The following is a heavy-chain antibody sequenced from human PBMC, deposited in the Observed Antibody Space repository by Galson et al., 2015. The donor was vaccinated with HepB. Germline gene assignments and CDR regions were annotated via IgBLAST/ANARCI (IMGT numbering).Heavy chain of an antibody. J-gene: IGHJ4*02. D-gene: IGHD2-2*01. Sequence: SVKVSCKVSGYTLTELSMHWVRQAPGKGLEWMGGFDPEDGETIYAQKLQGRVTMTEDTSTDTAYMELSSLRSEDTAVYYCATDFIVQSPPLEKSRQLPGEWGQGTLVTVSS. V-gene: IGHV1-24*01. CDR1: GYTLTELS. CDR2: FDPEDGET. CDR3: ATDFIVQSPPLEKSRQLPGE.